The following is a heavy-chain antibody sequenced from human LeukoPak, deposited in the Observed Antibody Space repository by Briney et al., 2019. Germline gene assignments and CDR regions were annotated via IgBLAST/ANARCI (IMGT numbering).Heavy chain of an antibody. CDR2: IYTSGST. V-gene: IGHV4-4*07. J-gene: IGHJ6*03. D-gene: IGHD6-13*01. CDR3: ARDAALSGYYYYYMDV. Sequence: SETLSLTCTVSGGSISSYYWSWIRQPAGKGLEWIGRIYTSGSTNYNPSLKSRVTMSVDTSKNQFSLKLTSVTAADTAVYYCARDAALSGYYYYYMDVWGKRTTVTVSS. CDR1: GGSISSYY.